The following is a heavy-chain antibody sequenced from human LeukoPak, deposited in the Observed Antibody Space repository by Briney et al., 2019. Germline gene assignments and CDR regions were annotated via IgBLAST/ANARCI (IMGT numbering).Heavy chain of an antibody. D-gene: IGHD3-22*01. CDR1: GGSISGSSYY. V-gene: IGHV4-39*07. CDR2: ISYSGST. Sequence: SETLSLTCTVSGGSISGSSYYWGWSRQPPGGGLEWIGSISYSGSTYYKPSLKSRVTISVDTSKNQFSLKLSSVTAADTAVYYCARAGDSSGYSDYWGQGTLVTVSS. J-gene: IGHJ4*02. CDR3: ARAGDSSGYSDY.